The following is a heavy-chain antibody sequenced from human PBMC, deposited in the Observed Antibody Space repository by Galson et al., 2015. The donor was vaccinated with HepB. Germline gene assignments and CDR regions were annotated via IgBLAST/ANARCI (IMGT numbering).Heavy chain of an antibody. CDR3: ARDVYGAEEY. CDR1: GFTFSNYG. V-gene: IGHV3-7*03. CDR2: VMADGGER. J-gene: IGHJ4*02. Sequence: SLRLSCAASGFTFSNYGMRWVRQAPGEGLEWVASVMADGGERYYVDSVKGRFTISRDNSKNSLHLQMNTLSADDTAVYYCARDVYGAEEYWGQGTLVTVSS. D-gene: IGHD4-17*01.